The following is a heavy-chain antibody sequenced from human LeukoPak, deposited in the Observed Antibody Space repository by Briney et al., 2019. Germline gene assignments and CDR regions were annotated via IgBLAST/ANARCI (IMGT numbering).Heavy chain of an antibody. V-gene: IGHV4-59*01. CDR1: GGSISNYY. CDR2: IYYSGST. D-gene: IGHD1-26*01. CDR3: AREWERDWSY. Sequence: SETLSLTCTVSGGSISNYYWSWIRQPPGKGLEWIGYIYYSGSTNYKPSVKSRVTISVDTSKNQFSLKLSSVTAADTAVYYCAREWERDWSYWGQGTLVTVSS. J-gene: IGHJ4*02.